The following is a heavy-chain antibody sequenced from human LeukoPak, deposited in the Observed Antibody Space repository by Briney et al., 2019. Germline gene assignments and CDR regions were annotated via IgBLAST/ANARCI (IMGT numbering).Heavy chain of an antibody. J-gene: IGHJ6*02. CDR2: IYYSGST. D-gene: IGHD6-13*01. Sequence: PSETLSLTCTVSGGSISSYYWSWLRQPPGKGLEWIGYIYYSGSTNYNPSLKSRVTISVDTSKNQFSLKLSSVTAADTAVYYCARHLSSGSWSNYYYYYGMDVWGQGTTVTVSS. V-gene: IGHV4-59*08. CDR3: ARHLSSGSWSNYYYYYGMDV. CDR1: GGSISSYY.